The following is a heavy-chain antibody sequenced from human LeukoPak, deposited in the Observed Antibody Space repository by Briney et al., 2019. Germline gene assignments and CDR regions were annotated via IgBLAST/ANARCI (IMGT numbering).Heavy chain of an antibody. Sequence: ETLSLTCAVYGGSLSGYYWSWIRQPPGKGLEWVANIKQDGSEKYYVDSVKGRFTISRDNAKNSLYLQMNSLRAEDTAVYYCARGSAKVDYWGQGTLVTVSS. CDR1: GGSLSGYY. J-gene: IGHJ4*02. CDR3: ARGSAKVDY. V-gene: IGHV3-7*01. CDR2: IKQDGSEK.